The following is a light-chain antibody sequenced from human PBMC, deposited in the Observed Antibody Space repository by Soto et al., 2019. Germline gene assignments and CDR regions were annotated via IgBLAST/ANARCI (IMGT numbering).Light chain of an antibody. CDR2: AAS. J-gene: IGKJ4*01. V-gene: IGKV1-27*01. CDR3: QKYNSALT. CDR1: QGISNY. Sequence: DIQMTQSPSSLSASVGDRVIITCRASQGISNYLAWYQQKPGKVPKLLIYAASTLQSGVPSRFSGSGSGTDFTLTISSLQPEDVATYYCQKYNSALTFGGGTNVEIK.